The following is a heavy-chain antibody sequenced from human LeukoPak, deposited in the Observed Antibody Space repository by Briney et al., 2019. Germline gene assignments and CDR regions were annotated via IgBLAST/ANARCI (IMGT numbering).Heavy chain of an antibody. CDR2: IYPGDSET. V-gene: IGHV5-51*01. CDR3: ARLPYDTTAITDSFQE. CDR1: GYSFTSYW. Sequence: GESLKISCKGSGYSFTSYWIGWVRQMPGKGLEYMGIIYPGDSETKYSPSFQGQVTISVDKSISTAYLQWSSLKASDTAMYYCARLPYDTTAITDSFQEWGQGTLVTVSS. D-gene: IGHD3-22*01. J-gene: IGHJ1*01.